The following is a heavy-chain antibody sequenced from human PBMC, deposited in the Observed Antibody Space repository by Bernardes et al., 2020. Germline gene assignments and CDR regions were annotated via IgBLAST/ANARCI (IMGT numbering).Heavy chain of an antibody. D-gene: IGHD2-15*01. CDR3: AKGCGGSCYSGALY. CDR1: GFTFSSYA. V-gene: IGHV3-23*01. J-gene: IGHJ4*02. Sequence: GGSLRLSCAASGFTFSSYAMSWVRQAPGKGLEWVSAISGSGGSTYYADSVKGRFTISRDNSKNTLYLQMNSLRAEDTAVYYCAKGCGGSCYSGALYWGQGTLVTVSS. CDR2: ISGSGGST.